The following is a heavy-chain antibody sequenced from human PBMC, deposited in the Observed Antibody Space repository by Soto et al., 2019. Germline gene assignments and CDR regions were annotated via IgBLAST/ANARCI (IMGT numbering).Heavy chain of an antibody. J-gene: IGHJ1*01. CDR2: ISRNATT. CDR1: GFTVSLNY. CDR3: ARGRIAARL. D-gene: IGHD6-6*01. V-gene: IGHV3-66*01. Sequence: EVQLVESGGGLVQPGGSLRLSCAASGFTVSLNYMNWVRQAPGTGLEWVSVISRNATTYYADSVKGRFTISRDNSRDSVFLQMNSLRVEDTGIYYCARGRIAARLWGQGALVTVSS.